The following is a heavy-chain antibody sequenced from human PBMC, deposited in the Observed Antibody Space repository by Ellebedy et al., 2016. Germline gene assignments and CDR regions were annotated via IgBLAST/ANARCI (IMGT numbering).Heavy chain of an antibody. CDR3: VKRKLIVYFDA. D-gene: IGHD3-16*02. V-gene: IGHV3-23*01. CDR1: GFTFDSFS. CDR2: VGLGGDST. Sequence: GESLKISXAASGFTFDSFSMTWVRQAPGRGLEWIATVGLGGDSTHYADSVKGRFTISRDDSKATLYLQMTSLRAEDTAVYYCVKRKLIVYFDAWGQGTLVTVSS. J-gene: IGHJ4*02.